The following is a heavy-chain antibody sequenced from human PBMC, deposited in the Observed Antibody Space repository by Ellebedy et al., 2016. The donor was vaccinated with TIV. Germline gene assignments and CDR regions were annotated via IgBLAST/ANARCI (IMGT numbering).Heavy chain of an antibody. J-gene: IGHJ4*02. V-gene: IGHV4-39*01. CDR2: IYYSGST. CDR3: AVPAPAGLTLVDY. D-gene: IGHD6-13*01. Sequence: MPSETLSLTCTVSGASIRSSNYYWGWIRQPPGKRLEWIGSIYYSGSTDYNPSLKTRGTISVDTSKNQFSLKLTSVTAADTAVYYCAVPAPAGLTLVDYWGQGILVTVSS. CDR1: GASIRSSNYY.